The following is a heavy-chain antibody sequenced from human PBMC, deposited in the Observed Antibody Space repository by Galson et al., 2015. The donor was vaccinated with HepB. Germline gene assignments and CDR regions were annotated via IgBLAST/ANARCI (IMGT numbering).Heavy chain of an antibody. J-gene: IGHJ4*02. D-gene: IGHD2-21*01. CDR1: GFDFSRHG. V-gene: IGHV3-33*01. CDR2: VWNDGTKQ. CDR3: WMIGTDFDY. Sequence: SLRLSCAASGFDFSRHGMHWARQAPGKGLEWVADVWNDGTKQYYSESVEGRFTISRDNSKNMVYLQMNSLRVEDTAVYYCWMIGTDFDYWGQGTLVAVSS.